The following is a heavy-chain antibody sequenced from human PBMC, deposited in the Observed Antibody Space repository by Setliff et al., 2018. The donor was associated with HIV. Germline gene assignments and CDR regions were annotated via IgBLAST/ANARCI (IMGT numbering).Heavy chain of an antibody. CDR1: GGSINDQY. Sequence: SETLSLTCTVPGGSINDQYFSWIRQPPGKGLEWIGSIDYTGSAKHNPSLNSRGTILLDTSKNELSLKLTSVTAAATAVYYCARHNVITYAGLLFDYFYYGMDVWGHGTTVTVSS. V-gene: IGHV4-59*11. CDR3: ARHNVITYAGLLFDYFYYGMDV. D-gene: IGHD3-16*01. J-gene: IGHJ6*02. CDR2: IDYTGSA.